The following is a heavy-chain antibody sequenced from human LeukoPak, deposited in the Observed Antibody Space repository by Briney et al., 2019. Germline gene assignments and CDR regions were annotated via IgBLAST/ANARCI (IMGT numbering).Heavy chain of an antibody. J-gene: IGHJ4*02. Sequence: GGSLRLSCAASGFTFSSYSMNWVRQAPGKGLEWVSYISSSSSTIYYADSVKGRFTISRDNAKNSLYLQMNSLRAEDTAVYYCAKDSPITTIDYWGQGTLVTVSS. CDR3: AKDSPITTIDY. CDR1: GFTFSSYS. V-gene: IGHV3-48*01. D-gene: IGHD1-14*01. CDR2: ISSSSSTI.